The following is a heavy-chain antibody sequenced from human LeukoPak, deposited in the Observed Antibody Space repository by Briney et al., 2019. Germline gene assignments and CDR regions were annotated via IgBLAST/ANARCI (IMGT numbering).Heavy chain of an antibody. CDR2: IYHSGST. J-gene: IGHJ3*02. Sequence: SETLSLTCAVSGYSISSGYYWVWIRQPPGKGLEWIGTIYHSGSTYYNPSLKSRVTISVDTSKNQFSLKLSSVTATDTAVYYCARGDQYSERVIAFDIWGQGTMVTVSS. D-gene: IGHD1-26*01. CDR3: ARGDQYSERVIAFDI. V-gene: IGHV4-38-2*01. CDR1: GYSISSGYY.